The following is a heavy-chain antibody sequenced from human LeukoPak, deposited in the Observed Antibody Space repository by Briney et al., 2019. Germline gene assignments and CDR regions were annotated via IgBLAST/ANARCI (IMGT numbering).Heavy chain of an antibody. Sequence: GASVKVSCKASGYTFTSYDINWVRQATGQGLEWMGWMNPNSGNTGYAQKFQGRVTITRNTSISTAYMELSSLRSEDTAVYYCARARLPYDFWSGPGTEYYYYMDVWGEGTTVTVSS. V-gene: IGHV1-8*03. CDR2: MNPNSGNT. CDR3: ARARLPYDFWSGPGTEYYYYMDV. J-gene: IGHJ6*03. D-gene: IGHD3-3*01. CDR1: GYTFTSYD.